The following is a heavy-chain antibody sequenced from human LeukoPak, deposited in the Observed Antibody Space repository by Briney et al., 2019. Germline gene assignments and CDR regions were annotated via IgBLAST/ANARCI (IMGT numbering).Heavy chain of an antibody. CDR3: ARVPAHSYGYGTWYFDL. V-gene: IGHV4-34*01. D-gene: IGHD5-18*01. CDR1: GGSFSGYY. J-gene: IGHJ2*01. Sequence: SETPSLTCAVYGGSFSGYYWSWIRQPPGKGLEWIGEINHSGSTNYNPSLKSRVTISVDTSKNQFSLKLSSVTAADTAVYYCARVPAHSYGYGTWYFDLWGRGTLVTVSS. CDR2: INHSGST.